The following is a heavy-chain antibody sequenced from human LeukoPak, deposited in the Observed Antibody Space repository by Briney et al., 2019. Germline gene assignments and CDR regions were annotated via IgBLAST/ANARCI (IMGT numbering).Heavy chain of an antibody. CDR1: GFTFRSHA. J-gene: IGHJ5*02. V-gene: IGHV3-23*01. Sequence: GGSLRLSCAASGFTFRSHAMSWVRQAPEKGLEWVSAISGSGGSTYYADSVKGRFTISRDNSKNTLYLQMNNLRAEDTVVYYCAKDDYGADPGGQGTLVTVTS. CDR3: AKDDYGADP. D-gene: IGHD4-17*01. CDR2: ISGSGGST.